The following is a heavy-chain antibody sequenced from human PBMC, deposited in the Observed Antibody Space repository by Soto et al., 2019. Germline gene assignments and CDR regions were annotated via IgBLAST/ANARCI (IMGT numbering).Heavy chain of an antibody. D-gene: IGHD3-22*01. CDR1: GYSFTSYW. J-gene: IGHJ4*02. Sequence: GESLKISCKGSGYSFTSYWIGWVRQMPGKGLEWMGIIYPGDSDTRYSPSFQGQVTISADKSISTAYLQWSSLKASDTAMYYCASTYYYDSSGYYNFDYWGQGTLVTVSS. V-gene: IGHV5-51*01. CDR2: IYPGDSDT. CDR3: ASTYYYDSSGYYNFDY.